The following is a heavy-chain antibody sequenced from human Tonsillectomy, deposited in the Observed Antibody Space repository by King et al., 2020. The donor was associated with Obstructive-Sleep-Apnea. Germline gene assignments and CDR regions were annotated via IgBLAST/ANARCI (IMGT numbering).Heavy chain of an antibody. V-gene: IGHV4-31*03. CDR2: IYYSGST. CDR3: ASLYYYDSSGYSDY. D-gene: IGHD3-22*01. CDR1: VGSISSVGYY. J-gene: IGHJ4*02. Sequence: QLQESGPGLVKPSQTLSLTCTVSVGSISSVGYYWSWIRQHPGKGLEWIGYIYYSGSTYYNPSLKSRVTISLDTSKNQFSLKLSSLTAADTAVYYCASLYYYDSSGYSDYWGQGTLVTVSS.